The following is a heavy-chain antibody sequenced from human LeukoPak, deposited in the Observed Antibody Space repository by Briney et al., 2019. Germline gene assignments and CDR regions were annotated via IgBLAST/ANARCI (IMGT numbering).Heavy chain of an antibody. D-gene: IGHD5-24*01. Sequence: GGSLRLSCAASGFTFSNHWMSWVRQAPGKGLEWVANIKQDESDKYYVDSVKGRFTISRDNAKNSLYLQMNSLRAEDTAVYYCAREGPTSWRSPMDVWGQGTTVTVSS. J-gene: IGHJ6*02. CDR1: GFTFSNHW. CDR2: IKQDESDK. V-gene: IGHV3-7*03. CDR3: AREGPTSWRSPMDV.